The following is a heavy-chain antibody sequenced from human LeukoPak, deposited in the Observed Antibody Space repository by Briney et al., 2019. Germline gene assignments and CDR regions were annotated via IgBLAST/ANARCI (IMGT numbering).Heavy chain of an antibody. J-gene: IGHJ4*02. V-gene: IGHV3-48*01. D-gene: IGHD2-2*01. CDR3: ARDIVVVPAARSDY. CDR1: GFTFSSYS. CDR2: ISSSSSTI. Sequence: GGFLSLSCAASGFTFSSYSMNWVRQAPGKGLEWVSYISSSSSTIYYADSVKGRFTISRDNAKNSLYLQMNSLRAEDTAVYYCARDIVVVPAARSDYWGQGTLVTVSS.